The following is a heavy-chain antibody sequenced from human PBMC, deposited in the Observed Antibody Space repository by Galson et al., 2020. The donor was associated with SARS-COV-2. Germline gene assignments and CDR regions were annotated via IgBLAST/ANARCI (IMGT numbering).Heavy chain of an antibody. V-gene: IGHV3-23*01. CDR3: AKGGHFSCFEY. CDR1: GFTFSTNA. CDR2: ISGFGGST. J-gene: IGHJ4*02. Sequence: LGESLKISCAASGFTFSTNAMTWVRQAPGQGLEWVSTISGFGGSTYYADSVKGRFTISRDNYKNTLYLQMNSLRAEDTAIYYCAKGGHFSCFEYWGQGALVTVSS. D-gene: IGHD6-6*01.